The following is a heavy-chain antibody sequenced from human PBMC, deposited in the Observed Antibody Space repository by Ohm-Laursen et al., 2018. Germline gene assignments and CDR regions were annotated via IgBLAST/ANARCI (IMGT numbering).Heavy chain of an antibody. CDR2: INSDGSST. J-gene: IGHJ6*02. V-gene: IGHV3-74*01. Sequence: SLRLSCAASGFTFSSYWMHWVRQAPGKGLAWVSRINSDGSSTSFAGSVKGRFTISRDDAKNTLYLQMNSLRAEDTAVYFCAREDPSYYYGMDVWGQGTTVTVSS. CDR1: GFTFSSYW. CDR3: AREDPSYYYGMDV.